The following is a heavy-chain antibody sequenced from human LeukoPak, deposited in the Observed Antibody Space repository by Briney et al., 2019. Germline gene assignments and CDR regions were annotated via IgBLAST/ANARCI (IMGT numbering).Heavy chain of an antibody. D-gene: IGHD4-11*01. CDR3: ARVINSLGYLDY. Sequence: ASVKVSCKASGYTFTGYYMHLVRQAPGQGLEWMGRINPNSGGTNYAQKFQGRVTMTRDTSISTAYMELSRLRSDDTAVYYCARVINSLGYLDYWGQGTLVTVSS. CDR2: INPNSGGT. V-gene: IGHV1-2*06. J-gene: IGHJ4*02. CDR1: GYTFTGYY.